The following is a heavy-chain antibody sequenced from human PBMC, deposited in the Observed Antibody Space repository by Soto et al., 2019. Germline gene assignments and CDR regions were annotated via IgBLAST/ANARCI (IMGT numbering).Heavy chain of an antibody. V-gene: IGHV4-34*01. Sequence: LSLTCAVYGGSFSGYYWSWIRQPPGKGLEWIGEINHSGSTNYNPSLKSRVTISVDTSKNQFSLKLSSVTAADTAVYYCARGTPLLRYFDWSLGSYGMDVWGQGTTVTVSS. CDR1: GGSFSGYY. CDR2: INHSGST. J-gene: IGHJ6*02. CDR3: ARGTPLLRYFDWSLGSYGMDV. D-gene: IGHD3-9*01.